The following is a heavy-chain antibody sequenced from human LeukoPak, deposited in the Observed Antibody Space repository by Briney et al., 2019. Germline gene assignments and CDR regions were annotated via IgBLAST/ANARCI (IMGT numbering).Heavy chain of an antibody. CDR3: AKGGVDTAMVHHGGAFDI. CDR2: ISGSGGST. Sequence: PGGSLRLSCAASGFTFSSYAMSWVRQAPGKGLEWVSAISGSGGSTYYADSVKGRFTISRDNSKNTLYLQMNSLRAEDTAVYYCAKGGVDTAMVHHGGAFDIWGQGTMVTVSS. V-gene: IGHV3-23*01. CDR1: GFTFSSYA. J-gene: IGHJ3*02. D-gene: IGHD5-18*01.